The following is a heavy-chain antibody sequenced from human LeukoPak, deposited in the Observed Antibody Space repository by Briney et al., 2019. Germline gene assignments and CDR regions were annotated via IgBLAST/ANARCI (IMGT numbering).Heavy chain of an antibody. D-gene: IGHD2-15*01. Sequence: SCKASGYTFTGYYMHWVRQAPGKGLEWMAFIRSDGSNKYYADSVKGRFTISRDNSKNTLYLQMNSLRAEDTAVYYCAKSGLNRFDYWGQGTLVTVSS. J-gene: IGHJ4*02. V-gene: IGHV3-30*02. CDR3: AKSGLNRFDY. CDR1: GYTFTGYY. CDR2: IRSDGSNK.